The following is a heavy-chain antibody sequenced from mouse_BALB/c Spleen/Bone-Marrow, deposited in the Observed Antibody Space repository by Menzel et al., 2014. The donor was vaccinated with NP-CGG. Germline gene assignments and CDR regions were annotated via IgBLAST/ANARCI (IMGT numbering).Heavy chain of an antibody. J-gene: IGHJ3*01. CDR1: GFDFSGYW. CDR3: ARLSYYGRFAY. Sequence: EVKLMESGGGLVQPGGSLKLSCPASGFDFSGYWMSWVRRAPGKGLEWIGEINPDSTTINYAPSRKDKFIISRDNAKNTLFLQMSKVRSEDTALYYCARLSYYGRFAYWGQGTLVTVSA. D-gene: IGHD1-1*01. V-gene: IGHV4-1*02. CDR2: INPDSTTI.